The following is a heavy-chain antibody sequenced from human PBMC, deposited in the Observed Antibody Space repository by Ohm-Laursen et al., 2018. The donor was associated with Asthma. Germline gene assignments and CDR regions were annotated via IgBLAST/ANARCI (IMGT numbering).Heavy chain of an antibody. CDR1: GGSISSGHYY. V-gene: IGHV4-31*03. J-gene: IGHJ4*02. Sequence: TLSLTCTVSGGSISSGHYYWTWIRQRPGTGLEWIGNIHYSGTTIYTPSLESRLTISLDASKNQFSLNLSSVTAADTALYFCARDGRLRGSLDYWGQGTLVTVSS. CDR3: ARDGRLRGSLDY. D-gene: IGHD3-10*01. CDR2: IHYSGTT.